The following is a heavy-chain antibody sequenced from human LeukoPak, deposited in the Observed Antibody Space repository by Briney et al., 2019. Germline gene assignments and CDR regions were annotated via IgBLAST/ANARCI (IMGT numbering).Heavy chain of an antibody. V-gene: IGHV1-2*06. CDR1: GYTFTGYY. CDR3: ARERDWRITMIVVVNDAFDI. Sequence: ASVKVSCKASGYTFTGYYMHWVRQAPGQGLEWMGRINPNSGGTNYAQKFQGRVTMTRDTSISTAYMELSRLRSDDTAVYYCARERDWRITMIVVVNDAFDIWGQGTMGTVSS. CDR2: INPNSGGT. D-gene: IGHD3-22*01. J-gene: IGHJ3*02.